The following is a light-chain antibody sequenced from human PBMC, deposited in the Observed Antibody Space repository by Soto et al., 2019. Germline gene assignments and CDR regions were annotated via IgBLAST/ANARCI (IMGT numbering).Light chain of an antibody. CDR2: DVS. CDR1: SSDVGGYNY. Sequence: QSALTQPASVSGSPGQLITISCTGTSSDVGGYNYVSWYQQHPGKAPKLMIYDVSSRPSGVSNRFSGSKSGNTASLTISGLQAEDEADYYCSSYTTGSTLLFGGGTKLTVL. CDR3: SSYTTGSTLL. V-gene: IGLV2-14*01. J-gene: IGLJ2*01.